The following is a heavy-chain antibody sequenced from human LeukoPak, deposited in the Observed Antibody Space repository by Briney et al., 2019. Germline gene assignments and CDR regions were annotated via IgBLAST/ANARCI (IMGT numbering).Heavy chain of an antibody. CDR3: ARGGRGSSWFDN. CDR2: IRYDGSNK. CDR1: GFIFSSYG. D-gene: IGHD6-13*01. Sequence: GGSLRLSCAASGFIFSSYGMHWVRQAPGKGLEGVAFIRYDGSNKYYADSVKGRFTISRDNSKNTLYLQMNSLRAEDTAVYYCARGGRGSSWFDNWGQGTLVTVSS. V-gene: IGHV3-30*02. J-gene: IGHJ4*02.